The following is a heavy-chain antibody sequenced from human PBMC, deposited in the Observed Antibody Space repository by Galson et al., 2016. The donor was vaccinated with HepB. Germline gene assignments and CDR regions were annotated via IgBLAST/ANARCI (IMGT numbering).Heavy chain of an antibody. CDR2: IYPGDSDT. CDR3: ARPPPCHIIRMAGGEKWDYHGMDV. CDR1: GYTFTSYW. Sequence: QSGAEVKKPGESLKISCKGSGYTFTSYWIGWVRQVPGKGLEWMGIIYPGDSDTRYSPSFQGQVTISVDKSISTAYLQWSSLKASDTAVYYCARPPPCHIIRMAGGEKWDYHGMDVWGQGTTVTVSS. J-gene: IGHJ6*02. V-gene: IGHV5-51*01. D-gene: IGHD6-19*01.